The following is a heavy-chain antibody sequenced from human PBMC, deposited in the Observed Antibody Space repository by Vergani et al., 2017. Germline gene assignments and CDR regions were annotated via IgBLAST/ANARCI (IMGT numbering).Heavy chain of an antibody. V-gene: IGHV4-31*03. J-gene: IGHJ3*02. CDR1: GGSISSGGSY. D-gene: IGHD2-2*01. CDR3: ARSLSTNPEAFDI. Sequence: SGPGLVKPSQTLSLTCTVSGGSISSGGSYWSWLRQPPGKGLEWIGYIYSSGSTYYNPSLKSRVTISVDTSKNQFSLKLSSVTAADTAVYYCARSLSTNPEAFDIWGQGTMVTVSS. CDR2: IYSSGST.